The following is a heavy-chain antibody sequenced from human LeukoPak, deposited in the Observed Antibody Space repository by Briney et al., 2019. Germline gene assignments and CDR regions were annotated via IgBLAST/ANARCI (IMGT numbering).Heavy chain of an antibody. D-gene: IGHD3-3*01. Sequence: PGGSLRLSCATSGLTFSTYCMSWVHQAPGRGQEWVTNKKEDGSEKYYVDSVKGRFTISRDNAKKSLYLQMNSLRAEDTAVYYCARDTGLRNTVFGHRGVYFDYWGQGTLVTVSS. CDR2: KKEDGSEK. CDR1: GLTFSTYC. CDR3: ARDTGLRNTVFGHRGVYFDY. V-gene: IGHV3-7*04. J-gene: IGHJ4*02.